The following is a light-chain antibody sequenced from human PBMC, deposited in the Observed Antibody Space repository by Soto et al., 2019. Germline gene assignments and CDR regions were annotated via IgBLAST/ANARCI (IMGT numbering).Light chain of an antibody. CDR3: QAWDSSTVV. CDR1: ELGDKY. V-gene: IGLV3-1*01. Sequence: SYELTQPPSVSVSPGQTASITCSGDELGDKYVCWYQQKPGQSPVLIIYQDKKRPSGIPERFSGSNSGNTATLTISGTQAVDEGDYYCQAWDSSTVVFGGGTKVTVL. J-gene: IGLJ2*01. CDR2: QDK.